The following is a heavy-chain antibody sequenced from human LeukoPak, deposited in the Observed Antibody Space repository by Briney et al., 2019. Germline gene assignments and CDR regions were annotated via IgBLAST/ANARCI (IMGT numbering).Heavy chain of an antibody. CDR1: GYTFTSYG. Sequence: GASVKVSCKASGYTFTSYGISWVRQAPGQGLEWMGWISVYNGNTNYAQKLQGRVTMTTDTSTSTAYMELRSLRSDDTAVYYCARVGGGYGGNFDLDYWGQGTLVTVSS. V-gene: IGHV1-18*01. J-gene: IGHJ4*02. CDR2: ISVYNGNT. D-gene: IGHD4-23*01. CDR3: ARVGGGYGGNFDLDY.